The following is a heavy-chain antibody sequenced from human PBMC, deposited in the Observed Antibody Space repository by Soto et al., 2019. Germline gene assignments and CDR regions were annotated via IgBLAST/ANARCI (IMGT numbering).Heavy chain of an antibody. CDR2: IYYSGST. D-gene: IGHD3-22*01. V-gene: IGHV4-39*01. CDR3: ARFSSGYYFDY. Sequence: SAPLSFTCTVSGGSISSSSYYWGWIRQPPGMGLEWIGSIYYSGSTYYNPSLKSRVTISVDTSKNQFSLKLSSVTAADTAVYYCARFSSGYYFDYWGQGTLVTVSS. CDR1: GGSISSSSYY. J-gene: IGHJ4*02.